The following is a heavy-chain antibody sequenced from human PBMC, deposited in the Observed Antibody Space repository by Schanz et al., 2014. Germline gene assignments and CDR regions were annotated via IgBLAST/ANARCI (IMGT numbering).Heavy chain of an antibody. D-gene: IGHD2-8*02. CDR2: ISSSGSYI. J-gene: IGHJ6*02. Sequence: EVQLVESGGGVVQPGGSLRLSCAASGFIFSSYGMHWVRQAPGKGLEWVSSISSSGSYIHYADSVKGRFTISRDNAKNTLYLQMNSLRAEDTAVYYCARDSLRGATGGYGMDVWGQGTTVTVSS. CDR3: ARDSLRGATGGYGMDV. CDR1: GFIFSSYG. V-gene: IGHV3-21*01.